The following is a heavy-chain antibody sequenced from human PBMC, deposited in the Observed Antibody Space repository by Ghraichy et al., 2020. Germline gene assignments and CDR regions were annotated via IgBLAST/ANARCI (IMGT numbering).Heavy chain of an antibody. Sequence: LSLTCTVSGGSLSNSDYHWGWIRQAPGKGLEWIGNVYYTGRTSYNPSLKNRLTISVDKSKNQFSLKLTSVTAADTAVYYCASNEIVVVVGFDSWGQGALVTISS. D-gene: IGHD2-15*01. V-gene: IGHV4-39*01. J-gene: IGHJ4*01. CDR3: ASNEIVVVVGFDS. CDR2: VYYTGRT. CDR1: GGSLSNSDYH.